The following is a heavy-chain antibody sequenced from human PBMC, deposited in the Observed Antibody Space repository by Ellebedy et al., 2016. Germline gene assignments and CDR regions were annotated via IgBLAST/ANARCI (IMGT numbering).Heavy chain of an antibody. CDR3: ARGLYVGSSSSDY. CDR2: IKQDGSEK. CDR1: GFTFSIYW. Sequence: GESLKISXVASGFTFSIYWMSWVRQAPGKGLEWVANIKQDGSEKYSVDSAEGRFTISRDNAKNSLYLQMNSLRAEDTAVYYCARGLYVGSSSSDYWGQGTLVTVSS. D-gene: IGHD6-6*01. V-gene: IGHV3-7*01. J-gene: IGHJ4*02.